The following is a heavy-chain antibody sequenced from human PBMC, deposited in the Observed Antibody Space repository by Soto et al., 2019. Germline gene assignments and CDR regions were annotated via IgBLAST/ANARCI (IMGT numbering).Heavy chain of an antibody. CDR3: AHKYYYGSGIDP. Sequence: QITLKESGPTLVKPTQTLTLTCTFSGFSLRTSGVGVGWIRQPPGKALEWLALIYWDDDKRYSPSLKSRLTITKDTSKNQVVLTMTNMDPVDTATYFCAHKYYYGSGIDPWGQGSLVTVSS. CDR1: GFSLRTSGVG. J-gene: IGHJ5*02. CDR2: IYWDDDK. D-gene: IGHD3-10*01. V-gene: IGHV2-5*02.